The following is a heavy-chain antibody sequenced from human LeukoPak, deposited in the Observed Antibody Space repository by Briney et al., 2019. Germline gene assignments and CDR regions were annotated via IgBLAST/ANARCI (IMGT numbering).Heavy chain of an antibody. CDR3: ARLLHDSRGYYYFDY. CDR2: IHYSGST. D-gene: IGHD3-22*01. V-gene: IGHV4-39*01. J-gene: IGHJ4*02. Sequence: SETLSLTCTVSGASISDYYWGWIRQPPGKGLEWIGSIHYSGSTYDNPSLKSRVTISVDTSKNQFSLKLRSVTAADTAVYYCARLLHDSRGYYYFDYWGQGTLVTVSS. CDR1: GASISDYY.